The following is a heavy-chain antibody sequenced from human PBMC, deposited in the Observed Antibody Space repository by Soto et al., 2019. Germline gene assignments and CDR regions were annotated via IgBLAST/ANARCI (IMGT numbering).Heavy chain of an antibody. CDR3: AKDAPRYFRSRSCCTGFDS. D-gene: IGHD2-2*01. Sequence: GGSLRLSCAASGFTFDAYSIHWVRQAPWKGLEWVSLISWDGVTTFYADSVKGRFSVSRDNSKNSVYLQMNSLRVEDSGFYYWAKDAPRYFRSRSCCTGFDSLGQGTPVTGSS. CDR2: ISWDGVTT. CDR1: GFTFDAYS. J-gene: IGHJ5*01. V-gene: IGHV3-43D*04.